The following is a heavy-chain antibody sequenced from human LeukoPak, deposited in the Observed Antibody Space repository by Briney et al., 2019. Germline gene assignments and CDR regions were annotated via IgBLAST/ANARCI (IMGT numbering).Heavy chain of an antibody. CDR2: INHSGST. Sequence: SETLSLTCAVYGGSFSGYYWSWIRQPPGKGLEWIGEINHSGSTNYNPSLKSRVTISVDTSKNQFSLKLSSVTAADTAVYYCARSGKQWLVRAFDYWGQGTLVTVSS. J-gene: IGHJ4*02. CDR1: GGSFSGYY. D-gene: IGHD6-19*01. CDR3: ARSGKQWLVRAFDY. V-gene: IGHV4-34*01.